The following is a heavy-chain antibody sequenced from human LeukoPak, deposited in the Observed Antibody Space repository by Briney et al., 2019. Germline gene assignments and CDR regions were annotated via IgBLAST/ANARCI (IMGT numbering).Heavy chain of an antibody. V-gene: IGHV4-31*03. D-gene: IGHD3-10*01. J-gene: IGHJ4*02. CDR3: ARVDYGSRSYYDY. Sequence: SETLSLTCTVSGGSISSGGYYWSWIRQHPGKGLEWIGYIYYSGSTYYNPSLKSRVTISVDTSKNQFSLKLSSVTAADTAVYYCARVDYGSRSYYDYWGQGTLVTVSS. CDR2: IYYSGST. CDR1: GGSISSGGYY.